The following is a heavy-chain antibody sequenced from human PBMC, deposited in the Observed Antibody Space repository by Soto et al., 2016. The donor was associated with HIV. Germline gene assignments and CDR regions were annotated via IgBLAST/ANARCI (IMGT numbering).Heavy chain of an antibody. CDR2: IKSKTGGGTT. CDR1: GFTFSNAW. CDR3: TTHLYPT. Sequence: EVQLVESGGDLVKPGGSLRLSCAASGFTFSNAWMSWVRQAPGKGLEWVGRIKSKTGGGTTDYAAPVKGRFTISRDDSKNTLYLQMNSLKTEDTAVYYCTTHLYPTWGQGTLVTVSS. J-gene: IGHJ5*02. V-gene: IGHV3-15*01. D-gene: IGHD3-16*01.